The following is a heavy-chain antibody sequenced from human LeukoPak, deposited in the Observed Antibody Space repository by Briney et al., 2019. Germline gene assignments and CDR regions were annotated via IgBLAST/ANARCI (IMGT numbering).Heavy chain of an antibody. CDR2: ISGSGGST. Sequence: PGGSLRPSCAASGFTFSSYAMSWVRQAPGKGLEWVSAISGSGGSTYYADSVKGRFTISRDNSKNTLYLQMNSLRAEDTAVYYCAKRELARSIVVVPAAIDYWGQGTLVTVSS. J-gene: IGHJ4*02. CDR3: AKRELARSIVVVPAAIDY. CDR1: GFTFSSYA. D-gene: IGHD2-2*01. V-gene: IGHV3-23*01.